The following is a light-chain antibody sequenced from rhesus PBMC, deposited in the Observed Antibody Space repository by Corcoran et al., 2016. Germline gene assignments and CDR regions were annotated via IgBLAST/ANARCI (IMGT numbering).Light chain of an antibody. CDR2: KAS. J-gene: IGKJ4*01. CDR3: QHGYGTPLT. Sequence: DIQMTQSPSSLSASVGDRVTITCRARENVNNYLNWYQQKTGKAPKLLIYKASTLQSGVPLRFSGSGSGTDYLFTISILQPEYVATYYCQHGYGTPLTFGEGTKVEIK. CDR1: ENVNNY. V-gene: IGKV1-74*01.